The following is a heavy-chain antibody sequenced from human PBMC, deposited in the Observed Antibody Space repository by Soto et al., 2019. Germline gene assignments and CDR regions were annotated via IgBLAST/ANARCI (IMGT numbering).Heavy chain of an antibody. J-gene: IGHJ4*02. V-gene: IGHV3-7*01. CDR2: IKQDGSEK. CDR3: ARDLGPEVATFDY. D-gene: IGHD5-12*01. Sequence: GGSLRLSCAASGFTFSSYWMSWVRQAPGKGLEWVANIKQDGSEKYYVDSVKGRFTISRDNAKNSLYLQMNSLRAEDTAVYYCARDLGPEVATFDYWGQGTLVTVSS. CDR1: GFTFSSYW.